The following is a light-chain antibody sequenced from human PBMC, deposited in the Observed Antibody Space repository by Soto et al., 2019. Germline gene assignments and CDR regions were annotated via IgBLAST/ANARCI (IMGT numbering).Light chain of an antibody. V-gene: IGKV3-20*01. Sequence: EIVLTQSPGTLSLSPGERATLSCRASQTVTRSYLAWYQQKPGQAPRLLIYGASTRATGIPDRFSGSGSGTDFTLTISRLEPEDFAVYYCQQYNNWPQITVGQGTRLEI. CDR2: GAS. J-gene: IGKJ5*01. CDR3: QQYNNWPQIT. CDR1: QTVTRSY.